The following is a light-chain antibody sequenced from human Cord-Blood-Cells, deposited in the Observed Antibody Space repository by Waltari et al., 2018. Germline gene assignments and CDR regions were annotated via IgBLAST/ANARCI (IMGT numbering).Light chain of an antibody. J-gene: IGLJ1*01. CDR1: SSDVGGYNS. CDR3: SSYAGSNNGV. Sequence: QSALTQPPSASGSPGQSVTISCTGTSSDVGGYNSVSWYPQQPGKAPKLMIDEVSKRPAGVRARFSGSKTGNTASLTGAGLQAEDEADYYGSSYAGSNNGVFGTGTKVTVL. V-gene: IGLV2-8*01. CDR2: EVS.